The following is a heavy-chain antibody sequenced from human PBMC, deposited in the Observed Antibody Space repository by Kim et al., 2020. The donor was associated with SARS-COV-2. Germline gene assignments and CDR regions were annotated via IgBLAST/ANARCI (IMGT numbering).Heavy chain of an antibody. D-gene: IGHD2-2*01. CDR1: GGSISSGDYY. CDR2: IYYSGST. V-gene: IGHV4-30-4*01. CDR3: AASAYCSSTSCAVLIAFDI. Sequence: SETLSLTCTVSGGSISSGDYYWSWIRQPPGKGLEWIGYIYYSGSTYYNPSLKSRVTISVDTSKNQFSLKLSSVTAADTAVYYCAASAYCSSTSCAVLIAFDIWGQGTMVTVSS. J-gene: IGHJ3*02.